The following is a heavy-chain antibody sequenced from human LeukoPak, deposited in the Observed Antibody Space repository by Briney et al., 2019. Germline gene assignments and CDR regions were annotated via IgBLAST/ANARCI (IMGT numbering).Heavy chain of an antibody. CDR2: INPNSGGT. CDR1: GYTFTGYY. D-gene: IGHD3-22*01. Sequence: ASVKVSCKASGYTFTGYYMHWVRQAPGQGLEWMGRINPNSGGTNYAQKFQGRVTMTRDTSISTAYMELSRLRSDDTAVYYCARDVYYYDSSGSDAFDIWGHGTMVTVSS. J-gene: IGHJ3*02. CDR3: ARDVYYYDSSGSDAFDI. V-gene: IGHV1-2*06.